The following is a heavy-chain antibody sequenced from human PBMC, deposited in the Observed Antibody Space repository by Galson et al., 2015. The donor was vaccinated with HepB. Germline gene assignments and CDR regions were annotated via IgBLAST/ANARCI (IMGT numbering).Heavy chain of an antibody. CDR2: ITSSSNYI. V-gene: IGHV3-21*01. CDR3: ARTRKAVAGTFDY. J-gene: IGHJ4*02. CDR1: GFTLGTYS. Sequence: SLRLSCAASGFTLGTYSMNWVRQAPGKGLEWVSSITSSSNYIHYGDSARGRFTISRDNANNSLYLQMNSLRVEDTAVYYCARTRKAVAGTFDYWGQGTLVTVSS. D-gene: IGHD6-19*01.